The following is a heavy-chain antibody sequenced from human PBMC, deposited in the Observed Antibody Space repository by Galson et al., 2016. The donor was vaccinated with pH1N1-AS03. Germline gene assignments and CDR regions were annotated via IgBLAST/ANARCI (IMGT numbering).Heavy chain of an antibody. CDR3: AAGSPAPFDY. Sequence: SETLSLTCPFSTGSISSYYLSWIRQPPGKGLEWIGYIYYTGTTKYNPPLKSRVTISVDTSKNQFSLRLSSVTAADTAVYYCAAGSPAPFDYWGQGTLFTVSS. CDR1: TGSISSYY. J-gene: IGHJ4*02. V-gene: IGHV4-59*01. CDR2: IYYTGTT.